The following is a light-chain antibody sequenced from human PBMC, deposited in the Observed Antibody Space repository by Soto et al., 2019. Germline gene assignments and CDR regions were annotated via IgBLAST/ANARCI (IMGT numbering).Light chain of an antibody. CDR1: QSVSSY. J-gene: IGKJ3*01. V-gene: IGKV3-11*01. CDR2: DAS. Sequence: EIVLTQSPATLSLSPGEGATLSCRASQSVSSYLAWYQQQPGQAPRLLIYDASIRATGIPARFSGSGSGTDFTLTISSLEPEDSAVYYCQHRNERPFTFGPGTKVDIK. CDR3: QHRNERPFT.